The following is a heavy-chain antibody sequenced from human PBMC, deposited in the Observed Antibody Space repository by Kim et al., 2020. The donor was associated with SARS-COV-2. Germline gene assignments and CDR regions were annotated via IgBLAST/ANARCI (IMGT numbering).Heavy chain of an antibody. V-gene: IGHV5-10-1*01. Sequence: GESLKISCKGSGYSFTSYWISWVRQMPGKGLEWMGRIDPSDSYTNYSPSFQGHVTISADKSISTAYLQWSSLKASDTAMYYCARAYSGWSPSYGMDVWGQGTTVTVSS. CDR3: ARAYSGWSPSYGMDV. CDR1: GYSFTSYW. J-gene: IGHJ6*02. D-gene: IGHD6-19*01. CDR2: IDPSDSYT.